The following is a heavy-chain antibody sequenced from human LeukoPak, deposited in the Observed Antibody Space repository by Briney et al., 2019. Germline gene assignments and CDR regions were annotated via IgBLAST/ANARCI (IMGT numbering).Heavy chain of an antibody. D-gene: IGHD3-10*01. CDR1: GGTFSSYA. CDR2: INTNTGNP. Sequence: ASVKVSCRASGGTFSSYAINWVRQAPGQGLEWMGRINTNTGNPTYAQGFTGRFVFSLGTSVSTSYLQINNLKAEDTAVYYCTRDPLITMNRGVMGAFDIWGQGTTVTVSS. J-gene: IGHJ3*02. V-gene: IGHV7-4-1*02. CDR3: TRDPLITMNRGVMGAFDI.